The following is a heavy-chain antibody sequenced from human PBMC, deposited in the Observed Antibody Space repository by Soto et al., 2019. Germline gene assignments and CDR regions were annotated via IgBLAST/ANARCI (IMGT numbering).Heavy chain of an antibody. D-gene: IGHD3-3*01. CDR1: GDSISSSSSHY. J-gene: IGHJ6*03. CDR2: MYYSGST. CDR3: ARIKIVGVLTYYMDV. V-gene: IGHV4-39*01. Sequence: QVQLRESGPGLVKPSETLSLSCAVSGDSISSSSSHYLRWPRQPPGKGLEWIANMYYSGSTYYNPSLKSRVTISLETAEDQVSLKLASVTAADTAVYYCARIKIVGVLTYYMDVWGEGTTVTVSS.